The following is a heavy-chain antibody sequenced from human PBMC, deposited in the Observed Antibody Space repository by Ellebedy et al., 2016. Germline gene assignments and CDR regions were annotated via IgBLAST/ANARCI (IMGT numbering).Heavy chain of an antibody. CDR3: ARARGSLSARIDY. V-gene: IGHV3-7*01. Sequence: GGFLRLSXAASGFTFSNYWMSWVRQAPGKGLEWVANIKQDGSDKYYVDSVKGRFTISRDDAKNSLYLQMNTLRAEDTAVYFCARARGSLSARIDYWGQGTLVTVSS. J-gene: IGHJ4*02. CDR1: GFTFSNYW. D-gene: IGHD1-26*01. CDR2: IKQDGSDK.